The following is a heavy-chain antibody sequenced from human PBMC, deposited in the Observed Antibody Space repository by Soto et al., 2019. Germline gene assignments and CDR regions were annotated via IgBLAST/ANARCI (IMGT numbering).Heavy chain of an antibody. V-gene: IGHV3-33*01. D-gene: IGHD5-12*01. CDR1: GFTFSSYG. CDR2: IWYDGSNK. Sequence: QVQLVESGGGVVQPGRSLRLSCAASGFTFSSYGMHWVRQAPGKGLEWVAVIWYDGSNKYYADSVKGRFTISRDNSKNTLYLQMNSLRAEDTAVYYCARDPPRASGYDYGTDYWGQGTLVTVSS. J-gene: IGHJ4*02. CDR3: ARDPPRASGYDYGTDY.